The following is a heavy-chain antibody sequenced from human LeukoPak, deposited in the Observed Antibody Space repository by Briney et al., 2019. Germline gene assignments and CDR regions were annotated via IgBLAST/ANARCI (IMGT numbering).Heavy chain of an antibody. V-gene: IGHV3-30*18. CDR2: ISYDGSNK. Sequence: PGGSLRLSCAASGFXFSSYAIYWVRQAPGKGLQWVAVISYDGSNKYYADSVKGRFTISRDDSKNTLYLQVNSLRAEDTALYFCAKGHCSSTNCHCDYWGQGSLVTVSS. J-gene: IGHJ4*02. CDR3: AKGHCSSTNCHCDY. CDR1: GFXFSSYA. D-gene: IGHD2-2*01.